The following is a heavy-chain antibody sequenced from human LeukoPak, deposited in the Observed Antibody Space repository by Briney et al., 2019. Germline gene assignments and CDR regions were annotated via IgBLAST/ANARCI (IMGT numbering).Heavy chain of an antibody. D-gene: IGHD4-17*01. Sequence: SQTLSLTCAISGDSVSSNSAAWNWIRQSPSRGLEWLGRTYYRSKWYNDYAVSVKSRITINPDTSKNQFSLQLNSVTPEDTAVYYCARGPFHDYGDYVWGGAGPYYFDYWGQGTLVTVSS. J-gene: IGHJ4*02. CDR3: ARGPFHDYGDYVWGGAGPYYFDY. CDR2: TYYRSKWYN. CDR1: GDSVSSNSAA. V-gene: IGHV6-1*01.